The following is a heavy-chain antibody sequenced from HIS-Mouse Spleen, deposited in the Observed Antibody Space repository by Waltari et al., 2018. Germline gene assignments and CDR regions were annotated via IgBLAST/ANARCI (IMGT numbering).Heavy chain of an antibody. CDR1: GYTFTGYY. CDR3: ARGLNWGDAFDI. Sequence: QVQLVQSGAEVKKPGASVKVSCKASGYTFTGYYMHWVRQAPGQGLEWRGWINPNGGGTNYAQKFQGRVTMTRDTSISTAYMELSRLRSDDTAVYYCARGLNWGDAFDIWGQGTMVTVSS. CDR2: INPNGGGT. J-gene: IGHJ3*02. D-gene: IGHD7-27*01. V-gene: IGHV1-2*02.